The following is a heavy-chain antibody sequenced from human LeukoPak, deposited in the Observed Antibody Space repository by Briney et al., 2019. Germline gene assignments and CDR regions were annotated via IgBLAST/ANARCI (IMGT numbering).Heavy chain of an antibody. Sequence: GASVKVSCKASGYTFTGYYMHWVRQAPGQGLEWMGWINPNSGGTNYAQKFQGRVTMTRDTSISTAYMELSRLRSDDTAVYYCARGHYHINCSSTSCYNYYYYYYMDVWGKGTTVTISS. V-gene: IGHV1-2*02. J-gene: IGHJ6*03. CDR1: GYTFTGYY. D-gene: IGHD2-2*02. CDR3: ARGHYHINCSSTSCYNYYYYYYMDV. CDR2: INPNSGGT.